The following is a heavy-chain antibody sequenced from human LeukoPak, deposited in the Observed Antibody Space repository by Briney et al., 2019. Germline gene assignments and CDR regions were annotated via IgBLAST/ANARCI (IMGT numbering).Heavy chain of an antibody. CDR3: AGTGIAVLFDY. CDR1: GGSFSGYY. CDR2: INHSGST. J-gene: IGHJ4*02. D-gene: IGHD6-19*01. V-gene: IGHV4-34*01. Sequence: SETLSLTCAVYGGSFSGYYWSWIRQPPGKGLEWIGEINHSGSTNYNPSLKSRVTISVDTSKNQFSLKLSSVTAADTAVYYCAGTGIAVLFDYWGQGTLVTVSS.